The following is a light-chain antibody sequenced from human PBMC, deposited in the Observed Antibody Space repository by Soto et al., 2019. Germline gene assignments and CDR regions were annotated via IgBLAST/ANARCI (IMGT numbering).Light chain of an antibody. J-gene: IGKJ5*01. CDR1: KSLLHSNGYNY. CDR3: MQALHPT. V-gene: IGKV2-28*01. CDR2: LGS. Sequence: DIVMTQSPLSLPVTPGEPASITCRSSKSLLHSNGYNYLDWYLQKPGQSPQLLIYLGSNRASGVPDRFSGSGSGTDFTLKISRVEAEDVGVYYGMQALHPTFGQGTRLEIK.